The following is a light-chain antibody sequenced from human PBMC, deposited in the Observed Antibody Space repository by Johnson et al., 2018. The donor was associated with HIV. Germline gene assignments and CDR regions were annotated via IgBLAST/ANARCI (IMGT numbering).Light chain of an antibody. J-gene: IGLJ1*01. CDR1: SSNIGNNY. V-gene: IGLV1-51*02. Sequence: QSVLTQPPSVSAAPGQRVTISCSGSSSNIGNNYVSWYQQLPGTAPKLLIYENNKRPSGIPERFSGPKSGTSATLGITGLQTGDEADYFCGTWASSLSTGVFGTGTEVTVL. CDR2: ENN. CDR3: GTWASSLSTGV.